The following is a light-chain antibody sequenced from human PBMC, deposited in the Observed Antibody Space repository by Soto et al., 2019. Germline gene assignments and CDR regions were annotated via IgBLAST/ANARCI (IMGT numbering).Light chain of an antibody. CDR2: GAS. Sequence: EIVLTQSPGTLSLSPGDRATLSCRASQSVSSSYLAWYQQKPGQAPGLLIYGASSRATGIPDRFSGSGSGTDFTLTIIRLEPEDFAVYYCQQYGRSPWTFGQGTKVEVK. V-gene: IGKV3-20*01. J-gene: IGKJ1*01. CDR1: QSVSSSY. CDR3: QQYGRSPWT.